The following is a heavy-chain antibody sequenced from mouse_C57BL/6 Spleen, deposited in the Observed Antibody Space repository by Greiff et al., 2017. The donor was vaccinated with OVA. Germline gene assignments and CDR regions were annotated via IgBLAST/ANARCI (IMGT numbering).Heavy chain of an antibody. J-gene: IGHJ3*01. CDR3: ARIGYSNYPFAY. V-gene: IGHV1-80*01. D-gene: IGHD2-5*01. CDR2: IYPGDGDT. CDR1: GYAFSSYW. Sequence: QVQLQQSGAELVKPGASVKISCKASGYAFSSYWMNWVKQRPGKGLEWIGQIYPGDGDTNYNGKFKGKATLTADKSSSTAYMQLSSLTSEDSAVYFCARIGYSNYPFAYWGQGTLVTVSA.